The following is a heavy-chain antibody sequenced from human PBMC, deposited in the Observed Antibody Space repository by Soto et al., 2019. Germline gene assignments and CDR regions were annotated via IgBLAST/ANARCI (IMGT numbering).Heavy chain of an antibody. D-gene: IGHD6-13*01. CDR3: TRGRHSSNWSGYYFDR. CDR1: GFTFYDYG. J-gene: IGHJ4*02. V-gene: IGHV3-49*03. Sequence: GGSLRLSCTASGFTFYDYGMSWFRQAPGKGPEWVGFIRSKVHGGTTEYAASVRGRFTVSRDDSKSIAYLQMNSLKTEDTAVFYCTRGRHSSNWSGYYFDRWGQGTLVTVSS. CDR2: IRSKVHGGTT.